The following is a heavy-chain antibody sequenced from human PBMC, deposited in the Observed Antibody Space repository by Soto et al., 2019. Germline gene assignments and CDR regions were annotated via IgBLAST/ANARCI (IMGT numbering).Heavy chain of an antibody. J-gene: IGHJ6*02. CDR1: GYTFTSYY. Sequence: SGKVDCKASGYTFTSYYMHWVRQAPGQGLERMGIINPSGGSTSYAQKFQGRFTMTRDTSTSTVYMELSSLRSEDTAVYYCARDLATGYYYYGMDVWGQGTRVSVSS. V-gene: IGHV1-46*01. CDR2: INPSGGST. D-gene: IGHD1-26*01. CDR3: ARDLATGYYYYGMDV.